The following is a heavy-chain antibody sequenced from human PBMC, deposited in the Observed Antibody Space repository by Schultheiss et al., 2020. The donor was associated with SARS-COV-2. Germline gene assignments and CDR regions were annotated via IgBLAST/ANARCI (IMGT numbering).Heavy chain of an antibody. Sequence: SETLYLTCTVSGGSISSGGYYWSWIRQHPGKGLEWIGYIYYSGSTYYNPSLKSRVTISVDTSKNQFSLKLSSVTAADTAVYYCARGPPQTGSYYYYGMDVWGQGTTVTVSS. J-gene: IGHJ6*02. V-gene: IGHV4-31*03. CDR3: ARGPPQTGSYYYYGMDV. CDR1: GGSISSGGYY. CDR2: IYYSGST. D-gene: IGHD7-27*01.